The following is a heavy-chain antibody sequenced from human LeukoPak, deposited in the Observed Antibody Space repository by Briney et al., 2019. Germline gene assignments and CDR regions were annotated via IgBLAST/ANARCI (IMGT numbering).Heavy chain of an antibody. Sequence: SVKVSCKASGGTFSSYAISWVRQAPGQGLEWMGRIIPILGIANYAQKFQGRVTITADKSTSTAYMELSSLRSEDTAVYYCARVGLGIGYFDYWGQGTLVTVSS. V-gene: IGHV1-69*04. CDR1: GGTFSSYA. CDR3: ARVGLGIGYFDY. CDR2: IIPILGIA. D-gene: IGHD7-27*01. J-gene: IGHJ4*02.